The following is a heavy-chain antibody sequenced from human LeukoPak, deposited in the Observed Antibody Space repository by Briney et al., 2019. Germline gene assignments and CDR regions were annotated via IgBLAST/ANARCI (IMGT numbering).Heavy chain of an antibody. CDR1: GFTFINAW. D-gene: IGHD3-22*01. V-gene: IGHV3-15*01. J-gene: IGHJ4*02. CDR3: TDSGYHDY. CDR2: IKSKSDGGTI. Sequence: PGGSLRLSCAASGFTFINAWMSWVRQAPGKGLEWVGRIKSKSDGGTIDYAAPVKGRFTISRDDLKDTLYLQMNSLKPEDTAVYYCTDSGYHDYGGQGTLVTVSS.